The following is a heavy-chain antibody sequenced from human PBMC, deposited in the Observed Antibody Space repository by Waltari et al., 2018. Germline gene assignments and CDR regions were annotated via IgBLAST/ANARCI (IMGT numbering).Heavy chain of an antibody. CDR2: MQYRGST. V-gene: IGHV4-39*01. Sequence: QLQLQESGPGLVQPSETLSRTCTVSGGSTSTTYTWGWFRQPPGKGLEWMGNMQYRGSTFYNPSLARRVTIVLDTLKNQFSLRLSSVGAADTAVYFCGRIAFGDEGGYFQHWGQGTLVTVSS. J-gene: IGHJ1*01. D-gene: IGHD4-17*01. CDR3: GRIAFGDEGGYFQH. CDR1: GGSTSTTYT.